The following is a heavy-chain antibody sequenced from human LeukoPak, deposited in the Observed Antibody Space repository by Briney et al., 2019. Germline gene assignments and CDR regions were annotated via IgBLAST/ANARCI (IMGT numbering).Heavy chain of an antibody. CDR1: GYALTDLA. D-gene: IGHD3-22*01. CDR2: YDPEDEEV. Sequence: EASVKVSYKVPGYALTDLAIHWVRQAPGQGLQWMGGYDPEDEEVVYAQTFQGRLTMTEDTSTDTAYMELAGLTSEDTAIYYCATATDYEHSKGYSFDHWGEETRVTVSS. V-gene: IGHV1-24*01. CDR3: ATATDYEHSKGYSFDH. J-gene: IGHJ5*02.